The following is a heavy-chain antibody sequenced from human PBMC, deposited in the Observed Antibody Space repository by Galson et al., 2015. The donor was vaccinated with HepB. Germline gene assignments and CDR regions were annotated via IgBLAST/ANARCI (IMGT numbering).Heavy chain of an antibody. D-gene: IGHD2-15*01. CDR2: ISAYNGNT. Sequence: SCKASGYTFTSYGISWVRQAPGQGLEWMGWISAYNGNTNYAQKLQGRVTMTTDTSTSTAYMELRSLRSDDTAVYYCARWGRYCSGGSCYSGYYYGMDVWGQGTTVTVSS. CDR3: ARWGRYCSGGSCYSGYYYGMDV. J-gene: IGHJ6*02. CDR1: GYTFTSYG. V-gene: IGHV1-18*04.